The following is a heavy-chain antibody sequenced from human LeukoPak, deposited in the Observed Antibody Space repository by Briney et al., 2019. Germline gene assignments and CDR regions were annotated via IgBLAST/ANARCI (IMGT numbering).Heavy chain of an antibody. J-gene: IGHJ4*02. CDR2: INPNIGGT. D-gene: IGHD3-10*01. V-gene: IGHV1-2*02. CDR3: TRDLLYYYGSGLDY. Sequence: ASVKVSCKASGYTVTSYGISWVRQAPGQGLEWMGWINPNIGGTNYAQKFQGRVTMTRDTSISTAYMELSRLRSDDTAVYYCTRDLLYYYGSGLDYWGQGTLVTVSS. CDR1: GYTVTSYG.